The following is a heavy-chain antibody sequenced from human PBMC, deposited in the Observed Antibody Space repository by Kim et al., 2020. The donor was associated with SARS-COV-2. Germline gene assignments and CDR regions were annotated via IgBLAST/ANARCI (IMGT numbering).Heavy chain of an antibody. D-gene: IGHD3-10*01. V-gene: IGHV3-30*02. Sequence: KGRFTISRDNSKNTLYLQMNSLRPEDTAVYYCAKGGTTMVRFFYYYGMDVWGQGTMVIVSS. CDR3: AKGGTTMVRFFYYYGMDV. J-gene: IGHJ6*02.